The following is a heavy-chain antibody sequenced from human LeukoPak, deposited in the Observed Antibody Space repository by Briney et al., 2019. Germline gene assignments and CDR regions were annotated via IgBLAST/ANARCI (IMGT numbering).Heavy chain of an antibody. CDR2: IYSGGST. D-gene: IGHD3-9*01. CDR1: GFTVSSSY. V-gene: IGHV3-53*01. Sequence: GGSLRLSCAASGFTVSSSYMSWVRQAPGKGLEWVSLIYSGGSTYYADSVKGRFTISRDNSKNTLYLQMNSLRAEDTAVYYCARGLLRYFDWLPHYYYYYGMDVWGQGTTVTVSS. CDR3: ARGLLRYFDWLPHYYYYYGMDV. J-gene: IGHJ6*02.